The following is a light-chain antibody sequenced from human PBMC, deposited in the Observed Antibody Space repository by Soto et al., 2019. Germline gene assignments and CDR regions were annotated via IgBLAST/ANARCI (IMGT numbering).Light chain of an antibody. CDR3: SSYTDSNTWV. Sequence: QSALTQPASVSGSPGQSITISCTGTRSDLGSYNYVSWYLQYPGKAPKLILYEVNNRPSGASNRFSGSKSGNTASLTISRLQAEDEADYYCSSYTDSNTWVFGGGTKVTVL. CDR1: RSDLGSYNY. CDR2: EVN. V-gene: IGLV2-14*01. J-gene: IGLJ3*02.